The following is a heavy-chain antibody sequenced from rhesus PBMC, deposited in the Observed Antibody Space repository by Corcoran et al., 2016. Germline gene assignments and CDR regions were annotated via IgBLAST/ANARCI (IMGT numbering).Heavy chain of an antibody. CDR3: VRGGDEYSNYGRFDV. D-gene: IGHD4-23*01. J-gene: IGHJ5-1*01. CDR2: IYGSGSST. Sequence: QLQLQESGPGLVKPSETLSVTCAVSGGSISSSYWSWLRQAPGKGLEWIGYIYGSGSSTNSNPSPERRVHLSVDTSKNQFSRKLSSVTAADTAGYYCVRGGDEYSNYGRFDVWGPGVLVTVSS. CDR1: GGSISSSY. V-gene: IGHV4-169*01.